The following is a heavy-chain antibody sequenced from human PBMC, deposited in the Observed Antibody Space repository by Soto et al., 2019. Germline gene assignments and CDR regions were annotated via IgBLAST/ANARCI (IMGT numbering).Heavy chain of an antibody. D-gene: IGHD1-1*01. CDR1: GFSFSSYG. V-gene: IGHV3-30*03. Sequence: GGSLRLSCVASGFSFSSYGMEWVRLARGKGLEWVAATTYDGGIKHYVDSVKGRFTISRDNSKNTLYLQMNSLRVEDTATYYCAGALENPYFYYGLNVWGQGTTVTVSS. CDR2: TTYDGGIK. J-gene: IGHJ6*02. CDR3: AGALENPYFYYGLNV.